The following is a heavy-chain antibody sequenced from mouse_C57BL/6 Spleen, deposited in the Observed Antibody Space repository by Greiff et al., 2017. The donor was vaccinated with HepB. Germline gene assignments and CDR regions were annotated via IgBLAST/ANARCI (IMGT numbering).Heavy chain of an antibody. V-gene: IGHV5-4*01. CDR2: ISDGGRYT. D-gene: IGHD2-4*01. CDR1: GFTFSSYA. J-gene: IGHJ3*01. CDR3: ARDQRLRAWFAY. Sequence: EVMLVESGGGLVKPGGSLKLSCAASGFTFSSYAMYWVRQTPEKRLEWVATISDGGRYTYYPDNVKGRFTISRDNAKNNLYLQMSHLKSEDTAMYYYARDQRLRAWFAYWGQGTLVTVSA.